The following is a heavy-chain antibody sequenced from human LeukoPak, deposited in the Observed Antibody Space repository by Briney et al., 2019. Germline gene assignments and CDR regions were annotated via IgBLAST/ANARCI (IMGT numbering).Heavy chain of an antibody. CDR1: GDSVSSNSVT. CDR3: ARRLTQYDCFDP. D-gene: IGHD2-2*01. Sequence: SQTLSLSCAISGDSVSSNSVTWYWVRQSPPRGIEWLGRTYYRSTWYNDYAVSVRGRITVNPDTSKNQFSLHLNSVTPEDTAVYYCARRLTQYDCFDPWGQGILVTVSS. J-gene: IGHJ5*02. CDR2: TYYRSTWYN. V-gene: IGHV6-1*01.